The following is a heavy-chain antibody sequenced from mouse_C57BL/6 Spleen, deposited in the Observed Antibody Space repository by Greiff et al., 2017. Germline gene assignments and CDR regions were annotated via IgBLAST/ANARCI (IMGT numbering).Heavy chain of an antibody. CDR3: TRERDCYFDV. CDR1: GFTFSDAW. V-gene: IGHV6-6*01. Sequence: EVQLVESGGGLVQPGGSMKLSCAASGFTFSDAWMDWVRQSPEKGLEWVAEIRNKANNHATYYAESVKGRFTISRDDSKSSVYLQMNSLRAEDTGIYYSTRERDCYFDVWGTGTTVTVSS. CDR2: IRNKANNHAT. J-gene: IGHJ1*03.